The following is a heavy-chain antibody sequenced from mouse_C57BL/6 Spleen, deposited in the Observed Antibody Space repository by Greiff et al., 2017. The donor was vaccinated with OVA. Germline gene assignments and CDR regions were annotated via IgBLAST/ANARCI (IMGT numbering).Heavy chain of an antibody. CDR2: ISGGGGNT. CDR1: GFTFSSYT. V-gene: IGHV5-9*01. J-gene: IGHJ4*01. D-gene: IGHD1-1*01. CDR3: ARQYYDGFLYYAMDY. Sequence: EVQLVESGGGLVKPGGSLKLSCAASGFTFSSYTMSWVRQTPEKRLEWVATISGGGGNTYYPDSVKGRFTISRDNAKNTLYLQMSSLRSEDTALYYCARQYYDGFLYYAMDYWGQGTSVTVSS.